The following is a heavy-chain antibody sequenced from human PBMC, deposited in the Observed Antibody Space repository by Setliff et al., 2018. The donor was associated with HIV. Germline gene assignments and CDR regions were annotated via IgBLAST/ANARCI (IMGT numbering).Heavy chain of an antibody. CDR1: GYTFTSHG. D-gene: IGHD6-19*01. CDR3: AKIAVADSY. Sequence: SVKVSCKASGYTFTSHGISWVRQAPGQGLEWMGGIIPILGIANYAQKFQGRVTITTDESTSTAYMELSSLRSEDTAVYYCAKIAVADSYWGQGTLVTVS. V-gene: IGHV1-69*10. CDR2: IIPILGIA. J-gene: IGHJ4*02.